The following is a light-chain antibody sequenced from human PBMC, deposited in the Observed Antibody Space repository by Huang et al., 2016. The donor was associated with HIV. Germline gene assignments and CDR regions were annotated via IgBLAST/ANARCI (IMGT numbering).Light chain of an antibody. CDR2: DAS. CDR1: ESLSSY. J-gene: IGKJ4*01. V-gene: IGKV3-11*01. Sequence: EIVLTQSPATLSLSPGERATLSCRASESLSSYLAWYQQKPGQAPRLLIYDASTRATGIPARFSGSGAGTDFTLTISSLEPEDFAVYYCQQRGGWPPLTFGGGTRVEI. CDR3: QQRGGWPPLT.